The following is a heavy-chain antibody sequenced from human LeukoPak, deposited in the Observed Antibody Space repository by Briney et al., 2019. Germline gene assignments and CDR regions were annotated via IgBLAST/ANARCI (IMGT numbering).Heavy chain of an antibody. Sequence: PGGSLRLSCAASGFTFSSYWMHWVRQAPGKGLVWVSRMNNDGSSTIYADSVKGRFTISRDNAKNSLYLQMNRLRAEDTAVYYCSRGLSVGGQGTLVSVSS. V-gene: IGHV3-74*01. CDR2: MNNDGSST. CDR1: GFTFSSYW. J-gene: IGHJ4*02. D-gene: IGHD3-3*02. CDR3: SRGLSV.